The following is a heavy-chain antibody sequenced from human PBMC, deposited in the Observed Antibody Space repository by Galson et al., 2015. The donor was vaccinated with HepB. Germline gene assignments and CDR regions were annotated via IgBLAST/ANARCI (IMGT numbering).Heavy chain of an antibody. CDR3: ARDQGGGG. J-gene: IGHJ4*02. Sequence: SLRLSCAASGFTFSSYAMHWVRQAPGKGLEWVAVISYDGSNKYYADSVKGRFTISRDNSKNTLYLQMNSLRAEDTAVYYCARDQGGGGWGQGTLVTVSS. D-gene: IGHD2-15*01. CDR2: ISYDGSNK. CDR1: GFTFSSYA. V-gene: IGHV3-30*04.